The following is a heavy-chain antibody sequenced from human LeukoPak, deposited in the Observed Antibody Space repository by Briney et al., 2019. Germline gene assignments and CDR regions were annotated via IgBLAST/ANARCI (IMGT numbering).Heavy chain of an antibody. CDR3: AKLQGPGFDL. Sequence: PGGSLRLSCAASGFTFSSYSMNWVRQAPGKGLEWVSSISSSSSYIYYADSVKGRFTISRDNSKNTLYLQMNSLRAEDTAVYYCAKLQGPGFDLWGRGTLVTVSS. V-gene: IGHV3-21*01. D-gene: IGHD5-24*01. CDR1: GFTFSSYS. CDR2: ISSSSSYI. J-gene: IGHJ2*01.